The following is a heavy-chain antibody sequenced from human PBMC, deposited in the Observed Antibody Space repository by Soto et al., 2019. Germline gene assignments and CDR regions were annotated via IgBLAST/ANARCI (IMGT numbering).Heavy chain of an antibody. CDR1: GGTFSSYA. CDR2: IIPIFGTA. V-gene: IGHV1-69*13. CDR3: ARSGSAIFGVVIRATWVFDP. J-gene: IGHJ5*02. D-gene: IGHD3-3*01. Sequence: SVKVSCQASGGTFSSYALSWVRPAPGQGLEWMGGIIPIFGTANYAQKFQGRVTITADESTSTAYMELSSLRSEDTAVYYCARSGSAIFGVVIRATWVFDPWGQGTLVTVSS.